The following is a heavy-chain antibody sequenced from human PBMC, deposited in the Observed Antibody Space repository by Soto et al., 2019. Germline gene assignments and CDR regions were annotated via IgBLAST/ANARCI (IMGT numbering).Heavy chain of an antibody. Sequence: WIRKTQGKGLEWVSYISSSSSTIYYADSVKGRFTISRDNAKNSLYLQMNSLRAEDTAVYYCARTVSCPNWFDPWGQGTLVTVSS. CDR2: ISSSSSTI. V-gene: IGHV3-48*01. CDR3: ARTVSCPNWFDP. J-gene: IGHJ5*02.